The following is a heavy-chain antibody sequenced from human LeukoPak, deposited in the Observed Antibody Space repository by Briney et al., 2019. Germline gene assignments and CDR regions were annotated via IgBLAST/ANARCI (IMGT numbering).Heavy chain of an antibody. CDR1: GFIFSSYA. CDR2: ISYDGNYK. J-gene: IGHJ6*02. V-gene: IGHV3-30-3*01. D-gene: IGHD3-9*01. Sequence: GGSLRLSCVASGFIFSSYALSWVRQAPGKGLEWVAVISYDGNYKYYADSVKGRFTISRDNSKNTLFLQMNSLRPEDTAVYYCARGEYDLLTGVYDTYGIDVWGQGTTVTVSS. CDR3: ARGEYDLLTGVYDTYGIDV.